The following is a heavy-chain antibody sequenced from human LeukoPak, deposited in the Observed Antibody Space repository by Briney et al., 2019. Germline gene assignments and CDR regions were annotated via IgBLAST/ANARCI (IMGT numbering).Heavy chain of an antibody. Sequence: GGSLRLSCAASGFTFSTYAMSWVRQAPGKGLEWVSGLSSSGATTYYADSVKGRFTISRDNSKNMLYLQMNSLRAEDTAAYYCATYGSGTNYRKGFDYWGQGTLVTVSS. CDR2: LSSSGATT. D-gene: IGHD3-10*01. V-gene: IGHV3-23*01. J-gene: IGHJ4*02. CDR3: ATYGSGTNYRKGFDY. CDR1: GFTFSTYA.